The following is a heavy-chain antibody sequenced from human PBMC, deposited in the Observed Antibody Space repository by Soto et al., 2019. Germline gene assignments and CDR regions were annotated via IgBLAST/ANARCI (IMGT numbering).Heavy chain of an antibody. Sequence: ASVKVSCKASGYTFTRYNVHWVRQAPGQRLEWMGWINPGSGRTRYSQNFQGRVTFTRDTSANTAYMELSGLISEDTAVYYCARQQDYDDFLDSWGQGTLVTGSS. CDR2: INPGSGRT. D-gene: IGHD3-22*01. CDR3: ARQQDYDDFLDS. CDR1: GYTFTRYN. J-gene: IGHJ4*02. V-gene: IGHV1-3*01.